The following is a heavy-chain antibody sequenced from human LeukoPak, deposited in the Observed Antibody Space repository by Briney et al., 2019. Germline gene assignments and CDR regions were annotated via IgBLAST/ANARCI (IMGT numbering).Heavy chain of an antibody. Sequence: GGSLRLSCAASGFSFSSYGMYWVRQPPGKGVEWVACIRSDGTTKYYADSVKGRFTISRDNAKNTLYLQMNSLRGEDTAVYYCAKDVYDGSGYHFDYWGQGTLVTVSS. CDR1: GFSFSSYG. D-gene: IGHD3-22*01. V-gene: IGHV3-30*02. CDR2: IRSDGTTK. CDR3: AKDVYDGSGYHFDY. J-gene: IGHJ4*02.